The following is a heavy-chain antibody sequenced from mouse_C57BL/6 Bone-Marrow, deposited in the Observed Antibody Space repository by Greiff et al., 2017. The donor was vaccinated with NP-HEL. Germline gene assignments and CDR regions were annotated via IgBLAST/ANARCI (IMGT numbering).Heavy chain of an antibody. CDR1: GFNIKDYY. D-gene: IGHD2-1*01. CDR2: IDPEDGET. V-gene: IGHV14-2*01. CDR3: ARGVTTRAY. Sequence: VQLKQSGAELVKPGASVKLSCTASGFNIKDYYMHWVKQRTEQGLEWIGRIDPEDGETKYAPKFQGKATLTADTSSNTAYLQLSSLTSEDTAVYYCARGVTTRAYWGQGTLVTVSA. J-gene: IGHJ3*01.